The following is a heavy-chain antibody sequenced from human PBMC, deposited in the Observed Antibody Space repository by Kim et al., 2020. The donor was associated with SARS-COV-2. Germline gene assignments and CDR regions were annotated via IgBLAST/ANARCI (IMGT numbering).Heavy chain of an antibody. CDR2: IYPGDSDT. J-gene: IGHJ4*02. Sequence: GESLKISCKGSGYSFTSYWIGWVRQMPGKGLEWMGIIYPGDSDTRYSPSFQGQVTISADKSISTAYLQWSSLKASDTAMYYCATRQPPLRPTYYDFWSGYPSRQIDYWGQGTLVTVSS. V-gene: IGHV5-51*01. D-gene: IGHD3-3*01. CDR1: GYSFTSYW. CDR3: ATRQPPLRPTYYDFWSGYPSRQIDY.